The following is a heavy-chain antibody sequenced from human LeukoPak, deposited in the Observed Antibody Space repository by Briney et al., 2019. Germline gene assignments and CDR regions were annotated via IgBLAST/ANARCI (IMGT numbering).Heavy chain of an antibody. CDR3: ARESGSVLVRYYYYGMDV. Sequence: SVKVSCKASGYTFTSYDINWVRQATGQGLEWMGWMNPNSGNTGYAQKFQGRVTMTRNTSISTAYIELSSLRSEDTAVYYCARESGSVLVRYYYYGMDVWGQGTTVTVSS. D-gene: IGHD5-12*01. V-gene: IGHV1-8*01. CDR2: MNPNSGNT. CDR1: GYTFTSYD. J-gene: IGHJ6*02.